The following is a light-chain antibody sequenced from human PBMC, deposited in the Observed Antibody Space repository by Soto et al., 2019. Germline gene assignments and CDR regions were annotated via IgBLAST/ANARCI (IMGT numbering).Light chain of an antibody. J-gene: IGKJ2*01. CDR1: QSVSSY. CDR3: QQRSNWPHT. Sequence: EIVLTQSPATLSLSPGERATLSCRASQSVSSYLAWYQQKPGQAPRLLIYDASNRATGIPARFSGSGSGTDFTLTISRLEPEDFEVYYCQQRSNWPHTVGHGTKREIK. V-gene: IGKV3-11*01. CDR2: DAS.